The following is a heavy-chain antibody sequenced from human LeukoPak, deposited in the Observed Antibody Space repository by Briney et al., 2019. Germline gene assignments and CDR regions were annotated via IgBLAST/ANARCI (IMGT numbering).Heavy chain of an antibody. CDR1: GGSISSYY. CDR2: IYYSGST. V-gene: IGHV4-59*01. J-gene: IGHJ4*02. D-gene: IGHD3-10*01. Sequence: SETLSLTCAVSGGSISSYYWSWIRQPPGKGLEWIGYIYYSGSTNYNPSLKSRVTISVDTSKNQFSLKLGSVTAADTAVYYCARERGDGYTSIDYWGQGTLVTVSS. CDR3: ARERGDGYTSIDY.